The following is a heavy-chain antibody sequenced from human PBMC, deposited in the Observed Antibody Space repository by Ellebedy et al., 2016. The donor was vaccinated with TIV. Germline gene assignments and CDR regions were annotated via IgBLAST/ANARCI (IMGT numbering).Heavy chain of an antibody. V-gene: IGHV3-48*04. CDR2: ISSSGTTI. J-gene: IGHJ3*02. D-gene: IGHD5-24*01. Sequence: PGGSLRLSCAASGFTVTTNYMNWVRQAPGKGLEWISFISSSGTTIYYADSVKGRFTISRDNTKSSLYLQMNSLTAEDTAVYYCANGAYDIWGQGTMVTVSS. CDR1: GFTVTTNY. CDR3: ANGAYDI.